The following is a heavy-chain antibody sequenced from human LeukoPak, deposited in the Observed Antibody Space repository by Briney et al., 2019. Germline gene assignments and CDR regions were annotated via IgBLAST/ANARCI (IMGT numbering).Heavy chain of an antibody. CDR3: ASGYYYDSSGHYDY. Sequence: SETLSLTCTVSGGSISSSSYYWGWIRQPPGKGLEWIGSIYYSGSNYYNPSLKSRVTISVDTTKNHFSLKLSSVTAADTAVYYCASGYYYDSSGHYDYWGQGTLVTVSS. V-gene: IGHV4-39*02. CDR2: IYYSGSN. J-gene: IGHJ4*02. D-gene: IGHD3-22*01. CDR1: GGSISSSSYY.